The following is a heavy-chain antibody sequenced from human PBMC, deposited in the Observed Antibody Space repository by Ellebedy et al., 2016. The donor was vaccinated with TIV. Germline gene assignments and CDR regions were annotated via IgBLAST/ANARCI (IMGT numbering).Heavy chain of an antibody. D-gene: IGHD3-10*01. CDR2: INHSGST. J-gene: IGHJ4*02. Sequence: SETLSLTXAVYGGSFSSYYWSWIRQPPGKGLEWIGEINHSGSTNYNPSLKSRVTISVDTSKNQFSLKLSSVTAADTAVYYCARDPSGSYWYWGQGTLVTVSS. CDR3: ARDPSGSYWY. V-gene: IGHV4-34*01. CDR1: GGSFSSYY.